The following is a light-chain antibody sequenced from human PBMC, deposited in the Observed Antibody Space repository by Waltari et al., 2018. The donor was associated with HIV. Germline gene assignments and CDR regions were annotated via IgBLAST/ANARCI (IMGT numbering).Light chain of an antibody. V-gene: IGLV1-44*01. J-gene: IGLJ2*01. CDR3: ATWDFSLNGRVV. CDR2: GND. CDR1: STNIGRND. Sequence: QSVLTQPPSASGTPGQRVTLSCSGSSTNIGRNDENRYQPPPGTAPTPLIYGNDERPSGVPDRFSGSKSGTSASLAISGLQSEDEGDYYCATWDFSLNGRVVFGGGTKLTVL.